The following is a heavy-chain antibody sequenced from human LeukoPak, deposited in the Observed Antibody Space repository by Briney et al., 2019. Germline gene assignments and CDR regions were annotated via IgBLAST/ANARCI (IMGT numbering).Heavy chain of an antibody. J-gene: IGHJ5*02. Sequence: GGSLRLSCAASGFTVSSNYMSWVRQAPGKGLEWVSVIYSGGSTYYADSVKGRFTISRDNSKNTLYLQMNSLRAEDTAVYYCARLYGSGSYELFDPWGQGTLVTVSS. D-gene: IGHD3-10*01. CDR1: GFTVSSNY. V-gene: IGHV3-53*01. CDR3: ARLYGSGSYELFDP. CDR2: IYSGGST.